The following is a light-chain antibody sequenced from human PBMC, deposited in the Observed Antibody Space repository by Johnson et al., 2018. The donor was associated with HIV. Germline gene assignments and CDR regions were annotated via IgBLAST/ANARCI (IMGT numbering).Light chain of an antibody. J-gene: IGLJ1*01. Sequence: QSALTQPPSVSAAPGQRVNISCSGHSSNIENYFVSWYQHLPGTAPKLLVYDNSKRPSGIPDRFSATKSGTSATLGITGLQTGDEADYYCGTWDSSLSGYVFGAGTKVTVL. V-gene: IGLV1-51*01. CDR1: SSNIENYF. CDR3: GTWDSSLSGYV. CDR2: DNS.